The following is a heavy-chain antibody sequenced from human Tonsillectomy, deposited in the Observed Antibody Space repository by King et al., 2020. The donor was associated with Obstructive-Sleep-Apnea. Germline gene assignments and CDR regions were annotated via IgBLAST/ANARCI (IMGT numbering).Heavy chain of an antibody. V-gene: IGHV2-26*01. Sequence: TLKESGPVLVKPTETLTLTCPVSGFSLSNARMGGGWIRQPPGKALEWRAHIFLYDEKPYITSLKRRLTISKDTSKSQVVLTTANMDPVDTATYYCARIGALYGDCVDYWGQGTLVTVSS. CDR3: ARIGALYGDCVDY. D-gene: IGHD4-17*01. CDR1: GFSLSNARMG. CDR2: IFLYDEK. J-gene: IGHJ4*02.